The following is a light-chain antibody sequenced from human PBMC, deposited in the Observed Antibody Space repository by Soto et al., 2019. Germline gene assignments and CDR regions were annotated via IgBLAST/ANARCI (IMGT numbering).Light chain of an antibody. CDR3: QQYSSSPPVT. J-gene: IGKJ5*01. CDR2: GVS. V-gene: IGKV3-20*01. Sequence: EIVLTQSPGTLSLSPGERATLSCRASQSVSSSYLAWYQQKPGQAPRLLIYGVSSRATGIPDRFSGSGSGTDFTLTISRLEPEDFAVYYCQQYSSSPPVTFGQGTRLEIK. CDR1: QSVSSSY.